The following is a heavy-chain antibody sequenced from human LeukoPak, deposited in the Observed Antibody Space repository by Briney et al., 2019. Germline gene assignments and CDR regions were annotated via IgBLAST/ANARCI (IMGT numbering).Heavy chain of an antibody. D-gene: IGHD2-21*02. CDR3: ARDPAYCGGDCPIDY. V-gene: IGHV3-7*03. CDR2: IKLDGSEK. J-gene: IGHJ4*02. Sequence: PGGSLRLSCVASGFTFGKYWMSWVRQAPGKGLEWVANIKLDGSEKNYVDSVKGRFTISRDNTKNSLYLQMNSLRAEDTAVFYCARDPAYCGGDCPIDYWGQGTLVTVSS. CDR1: GFTFGKYW.